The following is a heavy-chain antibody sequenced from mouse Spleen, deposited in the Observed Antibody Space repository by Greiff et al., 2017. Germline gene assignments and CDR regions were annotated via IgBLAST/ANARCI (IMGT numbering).Heavy chain of an antibody. CDR3: ARSPYDYDAMDY. CDR2: INPSNGGT. Sequence: QVHVKQPGTELVKPGASVKLSCKASGYTFTSYWMHWVKQRPGQGLEWVGDINPSNGGTNYNEKFKSKATLTVDKSSSTAYMQLSSLTSEDSAVYYCARSPYDYDAMDYWGQGTSVTVSS. CDR1: GYTFTSYW. V-gene: IGHV1-53*01. J-gene: IGHJ4*01.